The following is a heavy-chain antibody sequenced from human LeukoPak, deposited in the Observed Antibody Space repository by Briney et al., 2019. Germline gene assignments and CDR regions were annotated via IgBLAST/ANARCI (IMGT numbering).Heavy chain of an antibody. CDR3: ARVEDSHGSGSTYTEHTYYYGMDV. Sequence: ASVKVSCKASGYTFTGYYMHWVRQAPGQGLEWMGRINPNSGGTNYAQKFQGRVTMTRDTSTSTAYMELSRLRSDDTAVYYCARVEDSHGSGSTYTEHTYYYGMDVWGQGTTVTVSS. V-gene: IGHV1-2*06. D-gene: IGHD3-10*01. CDR2: INPNSGGT. CDR1: GYTFTGYY. J-gene: IGHJ6*02.